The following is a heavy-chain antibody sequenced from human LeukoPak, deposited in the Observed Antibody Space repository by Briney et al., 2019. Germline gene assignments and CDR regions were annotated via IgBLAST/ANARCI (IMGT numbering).Heavy chain of an antibody. CDR3: ARDLPYCSSTSCYSL. CDR2: ISSSGSTI. J-gene: IGHJ3*01. V-gene: IGHV3-11*01. CDR1: GFTFSDYY. Sequence: GGSLRLSCAASGFTFSDYYMSWIRQAPGKGLEWVSYISSSGSTIYYADSVKGRFTISRDNAKNSLYLQMNSLRAGDTAVYYCARDLPYCSSTSCYSLWGQGTMVTVSS. D-gene: IGHD2-2*01.